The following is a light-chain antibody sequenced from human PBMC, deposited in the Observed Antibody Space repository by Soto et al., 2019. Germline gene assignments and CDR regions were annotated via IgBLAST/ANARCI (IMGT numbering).Light chain of an antibody. CDR2: DAS. Sequence: DIQMTQSPSSLSASVGDRVTITCRASQSVITYLNWYQQKPGRAPKLLLYDASNLPSGVPSRFSGSGSGTEFTLTIDTLQPDDFATYYCQQSRNTPHTFGQGTTVEIK. J-gene: IGKJ2*01. CDR1: QSVITY. V-gene: IGKV1-39*01. CDR3: QQSRNTPHT.